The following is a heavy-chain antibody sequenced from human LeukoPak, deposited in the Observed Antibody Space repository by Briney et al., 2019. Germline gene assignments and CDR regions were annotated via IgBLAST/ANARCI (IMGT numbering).Heavy chain of an antibody. J-gene: IGHJ4*02. D-gene: IGHD6-13*01. CDR1: GYTFNVYY. Sequence: ASVKVSCKASGYTFNVYYMHWVRQAPGQGLEWMGWINPNSGGTNYAQKFQGRVTMTRDTSISTAYMELSRLRSDDTAVYYCAAGYSSSWSSFDYWGQGTLVTVSS. CDR3: AAGYSSSWSSFDY. CDR2: INPNSGGT. V-gene: IGHV1-2*02.